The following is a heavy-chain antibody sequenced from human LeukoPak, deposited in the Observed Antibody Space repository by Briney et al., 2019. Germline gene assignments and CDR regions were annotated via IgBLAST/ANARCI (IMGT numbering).Heavy chain of an antibody. Sequence: ASVKVSCKASGYSFTSHYMHWVRQAPGQGLEWMGLINPRGTATRYAESFQGRLTLTRDLSTSTDYMELSSLRSDDTAVYFCSRDTSEGDYAWWFDPWGQGTLVTVAS. V-gene: IGHV1-46*01. CDR3: SRDTSEGDYAWWFDP. D-gene: IGHD3-16*01. CDR1: GYSFTSHY. J-gene: IGHJ5*02. CDR2: INPRGTAT.